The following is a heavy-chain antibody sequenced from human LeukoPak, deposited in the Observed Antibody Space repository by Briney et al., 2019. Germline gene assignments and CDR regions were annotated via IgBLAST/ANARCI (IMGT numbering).Heavy chain of an antibody. Sequence: SETLSLTCAVYGGSFSGYYWSWIRQPPGKGLEWVGEINHSGSTNYNPSLKSRVTISVDTSKNQFSLKLSSVTAADTAVYYCARGRIVVVVAARNNWFDPWGQGTLVTVSS. CDR1: GGSFSGYY. D-gene: IGHD2-15*01. CDR2: INHSGST. V-gene: IGHV4-34*01. CDR3: ARGRIVVVVAARNNWFDP. J-gene: IGHJ5*02.